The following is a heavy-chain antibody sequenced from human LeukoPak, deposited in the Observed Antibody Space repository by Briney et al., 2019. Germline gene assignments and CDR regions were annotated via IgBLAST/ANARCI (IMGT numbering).Heavy chain of an antibody. V-gene: IGHV1-18*04. CDR3: ARGGGRVFAEFSPIDY. CDR1: GYTLTSYG. D-gene: IGHD3-10*02. Sequence: ASVNVSCKASGYTLTSYGSSWVRQAPGQGREGMGWISAYKGNTNYAQKLQGRVTMTTDTSTSTAYMKLRSLSSDDTAVYYCARGGGRVFAEFSPIDYWGQGTLVTVSS. CDR2: ISAYKGNT. J-gene: IGHJ4*02.